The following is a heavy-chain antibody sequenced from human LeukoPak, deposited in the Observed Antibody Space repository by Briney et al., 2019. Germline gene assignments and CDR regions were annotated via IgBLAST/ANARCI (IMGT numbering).Heavy chain of an antibody. Sequence: SETLSLTCAVYGGSFSGYYWSWIRQPPGKGLEWIGSIYYSGSTYYNPSLKSRVTISVDTSKNQFSLKLSSVTAADTAVYYCARHAWSPLWFGGNWFDPWGQGTLVTVSS. V-gene: IGHV4-34*01. CDR2: IYYSGST. J-gene: IGHJ5*02. CDR1: GGSFSGYY. D-gene: IGHD3-10*01. CDR3: ARHAWSPLWFGGNWFDP.